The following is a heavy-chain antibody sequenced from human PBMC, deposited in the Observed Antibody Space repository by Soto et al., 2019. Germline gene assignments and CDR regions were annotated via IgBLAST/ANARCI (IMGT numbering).Heavy chain of an antibody. CDR3: ARRDGFEGPSSWYYYNSPNFDY. CDR2: IYYSGST. V-gene: IGHV4-39*01. Sequence: SETLSLTCTVSGGSISSSSYYWGWIRQPPGKGLEWIGSIYYSGSTYYNPSLKSRVTISVDTSKNQFSLKLSSVTAADTAVYYCARRDGFEGPSSWYYYNSPNFDYWGQGTLVTVSS. D-gene: IGHD6-13*01. CDR1: GGSISSSSYY. J-gene: IGHJ4*02.